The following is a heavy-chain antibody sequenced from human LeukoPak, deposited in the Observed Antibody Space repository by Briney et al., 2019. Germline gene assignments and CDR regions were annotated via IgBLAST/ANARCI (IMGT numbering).Heavy chain of an antibody. J-gene: IGHJ3*02. CDR1: GDSISSYY. V-gene: IGHV4-59*12. CDR3: ARENRLETYYYDSSAFDI. CDR2: IYYSGST. D-gene: IGHD3-22*01. Sequence: PSETLSLTCTVSGDSISSYYWSWIRQPPGKGLEWIGYIYYSGSTYYNPSLKSRVTISVDTSKNQFSLKLSSVTAADTAVYYCARENRLETYYYDSSAFDIWGQGTMVTVSS.